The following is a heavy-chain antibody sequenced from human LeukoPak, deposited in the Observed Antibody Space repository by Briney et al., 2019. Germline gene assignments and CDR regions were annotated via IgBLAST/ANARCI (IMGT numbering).Heavy chain of an antibody. CDR2: IIPNTGGT. D-gene: IGHD2/OR15-2a*01. V-gene: IGHV1-2*04. J-gene: IGHJ2*01. CDR3: ARGSPSYAQWHFDL. CDR1: GYTITDDY. Sequence: ASVKVSCKASGYTITDDYLHWVRQAPGQGLEWMGWIIPNTGGTNYAQKFQDWVTMSSDTSISTAYMELSSLRSDDTAVYYCARGSPSYAQWHFDLWGRGTLVTVSS.